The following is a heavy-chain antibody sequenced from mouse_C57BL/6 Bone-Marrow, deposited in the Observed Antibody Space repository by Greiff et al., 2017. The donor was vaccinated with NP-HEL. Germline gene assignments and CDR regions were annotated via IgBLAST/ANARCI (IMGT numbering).Heavy chain of an antibody. CDR3: ARSLLWDY. J-gene: IGHJ2*01. CDR2: INPSSGYS. V-gene: IGHV1-7*01. Sequence: VQLQQSGAELAKPGASVKLSCTASGYTFTSYWMHWVKQRPGQGLEWIGYINPSSGYSKYNQKFKDKATLTADKSSSTAYMQLGSLTYEDSAVYYCARSLLWDYWGQGTTLTVSS. CDR1: GYTFTSYW. D-gene: IGHD2-10*01.